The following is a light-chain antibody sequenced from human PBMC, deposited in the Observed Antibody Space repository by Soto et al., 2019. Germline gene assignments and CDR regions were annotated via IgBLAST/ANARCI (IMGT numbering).Light chain of an antibody. CDR1: QSISDN. V-gene: IGKV3-15*01. Sequence: DIVMTQSPAILSVSLGERATLSCLASQSISDNLAWYQQRSGQAPRLLIYGASTRATGVPARFSGSGSGTEFTLTISRIQSDDFAIYYCQQYKSWPPLTFGGGTKVE. CDR2: GAS. J-gene: IGKJ4*01. CDR3: QQYKSWPPLT.